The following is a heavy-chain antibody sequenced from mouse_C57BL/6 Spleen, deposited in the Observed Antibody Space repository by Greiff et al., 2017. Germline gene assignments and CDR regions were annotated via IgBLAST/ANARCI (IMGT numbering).Heavy chain of an antibody. CDR3: ARVGYYGSSYDY. CDR1: GYTFTDYN. D-gene: IGHD1-1*01. CDR2: INPNNGGT. J-gene: IGHJ2*01. V-gene: IGHV1-22*01. Sequence: VQLKQSGPELVKPGASVKMSCKASGYTFTDYNMHWVKQSHGKSLEWIGYINPNNGGTSYNQKFKGKATLTVNKSSSTAYMELRSLTSEDSAVYYCARVGYYGSSYDYWGQGTTLTVSS.